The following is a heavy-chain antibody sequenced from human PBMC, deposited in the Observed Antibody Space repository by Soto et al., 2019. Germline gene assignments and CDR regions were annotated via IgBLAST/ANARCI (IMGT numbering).Heavy chain of an antibody. CDR3: TRALSGSGPDS. V-gene: IGHV6-1*01. Sequence: SQTLSLTCAISGDSVSSNSAAWNWFRQSTSRGLEWLGRTYYRSKWYVDYAVSLKSRISINPDTSKNQFSLKLNSVTPDDPAIYYCTRALSGSGPDSWGQGTLVTVSS. CDR1: GDSVSSNSAA. D-gene: IGHD6-19*01. CDR2: TYYRSKWYV. J-gene: IGHJ4*02.